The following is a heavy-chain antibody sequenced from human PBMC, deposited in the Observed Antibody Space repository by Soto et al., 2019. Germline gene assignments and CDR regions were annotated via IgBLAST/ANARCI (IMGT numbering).Heavy chain of an antibody. J-gene: IGHJ4*02. CDR1: GGSVSSGSYY. CDR3: ARAYDYVWGSYRYTQTPLFDY. CDR2: IYYSGST. V-gene: IGHV4-61*01. D-gene: IGHD3-16*02. Sequence: SETLSLTCTVSGGSVSSGSYYWSWIRQPPGKGLEWIGYIYYSGSTNYNPSLKSRVTISVDTSKNQFSLKLSSVTAADTAVYYCARAYDYVWGSYRYTQTPLFDYWGQGTLVTVSS.